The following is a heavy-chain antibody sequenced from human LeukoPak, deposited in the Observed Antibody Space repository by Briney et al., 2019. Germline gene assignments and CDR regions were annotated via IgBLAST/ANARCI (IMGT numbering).Heavy chain of an antibody. D-gene: IGHD3-10*01. CDR3: ATLWTIRGGAGVFDY. V-gene: IGHV4-59*08. CDR1: GGSINSYY. Sequence: SETLSLTCTVSGGSINSYYWSWIRQPPGKGLEWIGYIYYSGSTNYNPSLKSRVSISVDTSKNQLSLKLNSVTAADTAVYFCATLWTIRGGAGVFDYWGQGTLVTVSS. CDR2: IYYSGST. J-gene: IGHJ4*02.